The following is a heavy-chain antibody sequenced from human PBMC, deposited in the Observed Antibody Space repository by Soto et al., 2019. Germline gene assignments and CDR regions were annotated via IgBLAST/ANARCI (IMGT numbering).Heavy chain of an antibody. J-gene: IGHJ6*02. CDR2: IYYSGST. V-gene: IGHV4-59*01. CDR3: ARVAKQYYDFWSGHYYYYGMDV. Sequence: PSETLSLTCTVSGGSISSYYWSWIRQPPGKGLEWIGYIYYSGSTNYNPSLKSRVTISVDTSKNQFSLKLSSVTAADTAVYYCARVAKQYYDFWSGHYYYYGMDVWGQGTTVTVS. CDR1: GGSISSYY. D-gene: IGHD3-3*01.